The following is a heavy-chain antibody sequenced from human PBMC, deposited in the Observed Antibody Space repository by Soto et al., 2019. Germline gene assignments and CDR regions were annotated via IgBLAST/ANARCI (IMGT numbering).Heavy chain of an antibody. CDR1: GLTFSSYW. CDR2: ADTDGSRK. Sequence: GGSLRLSCVGSGLTFSSYWMYWVRQAPGKGMEWVANADTDGSRKNYVDSVKGRFIISRDNAKNSLFLQMNSLRADDTAVYYCGRVALDGFYANGVDVWGQGTTVTVS. J-gene: IGHJ6*02. CDR3: GRVALDGFYANGVDV. V-gene: IGHV3-7*03. D-gene: IGHD4-17*01.